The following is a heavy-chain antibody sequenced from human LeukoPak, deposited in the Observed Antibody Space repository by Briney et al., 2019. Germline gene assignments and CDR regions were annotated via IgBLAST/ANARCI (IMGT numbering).Heavy chain of an antibody. D-gene: IGHD2-2*01. J-gene: IGHJ6*04. Sequence: ASVKVSCKASGYTFTSYAMHWVRQAPGQRLEWMGWINAGNGNTKYSQKFQGRVTITRDTSASTAYTELSSLRSEDTAVYYCARSQGDVPAAKHYYYYGMDVWGKGTTVTVSS. CDR2: INAGNGNT. CDR3: ARSQGDVPAAKHYYYYGMDV. CDR1: GYTFTSYA. V-gene: IGHV1-3*01.